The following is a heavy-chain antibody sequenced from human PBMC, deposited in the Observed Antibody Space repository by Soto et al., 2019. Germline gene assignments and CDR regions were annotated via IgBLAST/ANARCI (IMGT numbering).Heavy chain of an antibody. V-gene: IGHV4-61*08. Sequence: SLTGTVSDYAFTVAVNNRSWIRQPLGKGPEWIGYTYYNGDTKYNPALRRRVTMSEDTSKNQFSLRLSSVTAADTAVYFCARGPAYIDGWHGFDLWGRGTPVPVS. CDR2: TYYNGDT. J-gene: IGHJ4*02. CDR1: DYAFTVAVNN. CDR3: ARGPAYIDGWHGFDL. D-gene: IGHD6-19*01.